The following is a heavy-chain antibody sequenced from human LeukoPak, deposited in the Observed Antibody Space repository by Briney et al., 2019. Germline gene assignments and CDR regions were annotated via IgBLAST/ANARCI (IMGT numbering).Heavy chain of an antibody. CDR3: ARGVYYGEFDY. CDR2: IYHSGST. D-gene: IGHD3-22*01. V-gene: IGHV4-4*02. Sequence: PSETLSLTCAVSGGSISSSNWWSWVRQPPGKGLEWIGEIYHSGSTNFNPSLKSRVTISVDTSKNQFSLKLSSVTAADTAVYYCARGVYYGEFDYWGQGTLVTVSS. J-gene: IGHJ4*02. CDR1: GGSISSSNW.